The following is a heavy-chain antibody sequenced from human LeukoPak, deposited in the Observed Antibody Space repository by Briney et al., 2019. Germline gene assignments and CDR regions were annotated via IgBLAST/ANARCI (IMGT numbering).Heavy chain of an antibody. CDR1: GYTFTSYD. CDR3: ARGLDSSGSYRPYDAFDI. D-gene: IGHD1-26*01. J-gene: IGHJ3*02. V-gene: IGHV1-8*01. Sequence: ASVTVSCKASGYTFTSYDINWVRQATGQGLEWMGWMSPNSDYTGYAQKFQGRVTMTRNTSISTAYMELSSLRFDDTAVYYCARGLDSSGSYRPYDAFDIWGQGTMVTVSS. CDR2: MSPNSDYT.